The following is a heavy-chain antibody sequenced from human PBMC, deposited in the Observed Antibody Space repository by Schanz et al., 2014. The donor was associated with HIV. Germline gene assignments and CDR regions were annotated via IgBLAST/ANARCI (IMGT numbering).Heavy chain of an antibody. J-gene: IGHJ5*02. V-gene: IGHV4-34*01. Sequence: QVLLHQWGAGLLKPSETLSLTCAVYGGSFRGFYWNWIRQAPGKGLEWIGEINHSESTNYNPSLKSRVTISVDTSKNQFSLKLSSVTAADTAVYYCARGPINTILLPAWFDPWGQGTLVTVSS. D-gene: IGHD3-3*01. CDR1: GGSFRGFY. CDR2: INHSEST. CDR3: ARGPINTILLPAWFDP.